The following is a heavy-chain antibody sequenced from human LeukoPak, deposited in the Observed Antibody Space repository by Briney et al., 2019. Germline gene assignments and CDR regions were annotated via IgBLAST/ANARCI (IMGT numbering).Heavy chain of an antibody. V-gene: IGHV3-7*03. CDR1: GFTFSSYW. CDR2: IKQDGSEK. Sequence: GGSLRLSCAASGFTFSSYWMNWVRQAPGKGLEWVAKIKQDGSEKFYVDSVKGRFTISRDNAKNSLYLQMNSLRAEDTAVYYCAKVTSANYGLFDYWGQGTLVTVSS. CDR3: AKVTSANYGLFDY. J-gene: IGHJ4*02. D-gene: IGHD4-17*01.